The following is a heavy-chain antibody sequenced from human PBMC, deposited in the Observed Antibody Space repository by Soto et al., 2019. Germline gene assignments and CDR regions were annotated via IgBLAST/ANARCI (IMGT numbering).Heavy chain of an antibody. J-gene: IGHJ4*02. V-gene: IGHV3-23*01. CDR3: AKEVVVVAAIPRPFDY. CDR1: GFTFSSYA. D-gene: IGHD2-15*01. Sequence: LRLSCAASGFTFSSYAMSWVRQAPGKGLEWVSAISGSGGSTYYADSVKGRFTISRDNSKNTLYLQMNSLRAEDTAVYYCAKEVVVVAAIPRPFDYWGQGTLVTVSS. CDR2: ISGSGGST.